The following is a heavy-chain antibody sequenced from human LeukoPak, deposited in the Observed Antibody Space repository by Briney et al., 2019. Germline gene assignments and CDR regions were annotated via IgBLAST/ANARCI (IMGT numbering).Heavy chain of an antibody. CDR2: THPTSGSS. CDR3: ARDHAHSGRFTDHYLDY. J-gene: IGHJ4*02. V-gene: IGHV1-46*01. Sequence: ASVKVSCKASGYIFTSYYIHWVRQAPGQGLEWMGITHPTSGSSIYAQKFQGRVNMTRDTSTSTGYMELTSLRSEDTAVYYCARDHAHSGRFTDHYLDYWGQGTLVTVSS. D-gene: IGHD1-26*01. CDR1: GYIFTSYY.